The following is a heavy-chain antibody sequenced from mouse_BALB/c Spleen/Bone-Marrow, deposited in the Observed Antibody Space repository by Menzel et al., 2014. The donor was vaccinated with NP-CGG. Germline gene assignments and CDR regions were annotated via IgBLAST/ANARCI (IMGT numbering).Heavy chain of an antibody. J-gene: IGHJ2*01. V-gene: IGHV1-80*01. D-gene: IGHD1-1*02. Sequence: QVQLQQSGAELVRPGSSVKISCESSGYVFSTYWINWVKPRPGQGLEWIGQIYPGDGDTDYNGKFKDKATLTADKSSNTAYMQLSSLTSEDSAVYFCARGGISADYWGQGTTLTVSS. CDR3: ARGGISADY. CDR2: IYPGDGDT. CDR1: GYVFSTYW.